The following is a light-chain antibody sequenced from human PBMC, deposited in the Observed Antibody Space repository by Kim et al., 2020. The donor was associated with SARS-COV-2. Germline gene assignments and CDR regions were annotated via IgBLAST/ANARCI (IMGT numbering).Light chain of an antibody. J-gene: IGLJ2*01. CDR1: ALPNQY. CDR2: KDS. CDR3: QSTDSSGTYVV. V-gene: IGLV3-25*03. Sequence: STGQTARITCSGNALPNQYAYWYQQKPGQAPVLVIYKDSERPSGIPERFSGSSSGTTVTLTISGVQAEDEADYYCQSTDSSGTYVVFGGGTQLTVL.